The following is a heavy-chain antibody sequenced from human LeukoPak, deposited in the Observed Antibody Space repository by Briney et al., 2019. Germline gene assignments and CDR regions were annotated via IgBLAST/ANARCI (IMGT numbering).Heavy chain of an antibody. CDR3: ARDQFDVVPAAKSHTFDY. Sequence: PSETLSLTCAVSGGSITSSDRHWGWIRQAPGKGLEWIGTIYFTGDPYYSSSLKSRVTISVDTSKNQFSLKLRSATAADTAVYYCARDQFDVVPAAKSHTFDYWGQGTLVTVSS. CDR2: IYFTGDP. CDR1: GGSITSSDRH. D-gene: IGHD2-2*01. J-gene: IGHJ4*02. V-gene: IGHV4-39*07.